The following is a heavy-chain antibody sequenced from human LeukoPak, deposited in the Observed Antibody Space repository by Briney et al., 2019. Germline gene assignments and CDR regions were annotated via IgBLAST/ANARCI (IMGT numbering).Heavy chain of an antibody. D-gene: IGHD6-6*01. CDR1: GYRFTSYL. V-gene: IGHV5-51*01. Sequence: GESLKISCKGPGYRFTSYLIGWVRQMPGKGLEWMGIIYPGDSDTKYSPSFQGQVTISADKSITTTYLQWSSLKASDTAIYYCARRSSIATRLFDFWGQGTLVTVSS. CDR3: ARRSSIATRLFDF. J-gene: IGHJ4*02. CDR2: IYPGDSDT.